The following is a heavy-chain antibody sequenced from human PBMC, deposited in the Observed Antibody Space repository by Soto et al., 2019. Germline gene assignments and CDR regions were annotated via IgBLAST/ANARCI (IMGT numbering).Heavy chain of an antibody. Sequence: QVQLQESGPRLVKPSETLSLTCIVSGGSISSYYWSWIRQPPGKGLEWIGYIYYSGSTNYNPSLKSRVTISVDTSKNQFSLKLSSVTAADTAVYSRARAVLPATAPFDYWGQGTLVTVSS. CDR2: IYYSGST. V-gene: IGHV4-59*01. J-gene: IGHJ4*02. D-gene: IGHD2-2*01. CDR3: ARAVLPATAPFDY. CDR1: GGSISSYY.